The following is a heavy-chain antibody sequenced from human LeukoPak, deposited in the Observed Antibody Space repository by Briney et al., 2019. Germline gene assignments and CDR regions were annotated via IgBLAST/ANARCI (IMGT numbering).Heavy chain of an antibody. D-gene: IGHD5-12*01. Sequence: GGSLRLSCAASGFTFSSYGMHWVRQAPGKGLERVAVISYDGSNKYYADSVKGRFTISRDNSKNTLYLQMNSLRAEDTAVYYCAKDLGGYHFDYWGQGTLVTVSS. CDR3: AKDLGGYHFDY. CDR2: ISYDGSNK. V-gene: IGHV3-30*18. J-gene: IGHJ4*02. CDR1: GFTFSSYG.